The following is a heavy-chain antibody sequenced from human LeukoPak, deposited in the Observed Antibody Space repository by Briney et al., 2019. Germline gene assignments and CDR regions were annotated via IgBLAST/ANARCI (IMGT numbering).Heavy chain of an antibody. D-gene: IGHD3-22*01. CDR3: ARDTMIGRDYCFDY. Sequence: SETLSLTCTVSGGSISSYYWSWIRQPPGKGLEWIGYIYYSGSTNYNPSLKSRVTISVDTSKNQFSLKLSSVTAADTAVYYCARDTMIGRDYCFDYWGQGTLVTVSS. V-gene: IGHV4-59*01. CDR2: IYYSGST. CDR1: GGSISSYY. J-gene: IGHJ4*02.